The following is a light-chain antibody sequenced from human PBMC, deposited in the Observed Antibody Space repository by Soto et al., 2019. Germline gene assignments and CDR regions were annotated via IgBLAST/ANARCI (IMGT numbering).Light chain of an antibody. Sequence: EIVMTQSPATLSVSPGERATLSCRASQSVSSNLAWYQQKPGQAPRLLIYGASTRATGIPARFSGSGSVTEFTLTISSLQSEDFAVYYCQQYNTWPRITFGQGTRLEIK. CDR3: QQYNTWPRIT. CDR2: GAS. CDR1: QSVSSN. J-gene: IGKJ5*01. V-gene: IGKV3D-15*01.